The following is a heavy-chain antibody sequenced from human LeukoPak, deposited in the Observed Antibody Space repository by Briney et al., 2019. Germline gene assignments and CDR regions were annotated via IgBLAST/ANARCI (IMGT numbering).Heavy chain of an antibody. CDR1: GFTFSSYG. V-gene: IGHV3-33*08. CDR2: INYDGSNK. Sequence: GRSPRLSCAASGFTFSSYGMHWVRQAPGKGLEWVAVINYDGSNKYYADFVKGRFSISRDNSKNTLYLQMNSLRVEDTAVYNCARALSTGGRVDYWGQGTLVTVSS. J-gene: IGHJ4*02. CDR3: ARALSTGGRVDY. D-gene: IGHD2-8*02.